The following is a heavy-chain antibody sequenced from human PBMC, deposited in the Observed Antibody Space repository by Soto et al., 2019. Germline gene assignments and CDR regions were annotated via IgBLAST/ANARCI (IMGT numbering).Heavy chain of an antibody. V-gene: IGHV3-74*01. CDR1: GFNFSSYW. Sequence: VQLVESGGGFVQPGGSLRLSCAASGFNFSSYWMNWVRQVPGKGLRWVAGIYSDGTGTDYADAVKGRFTISRDNAKNTLHLEKNNLRAEDTAVYSCGRAFRDYWGQGTLVTVSS. J-gene: IGHJ4*02. CDR2: IYSDGTGT. CDR3: GRAFRDY.